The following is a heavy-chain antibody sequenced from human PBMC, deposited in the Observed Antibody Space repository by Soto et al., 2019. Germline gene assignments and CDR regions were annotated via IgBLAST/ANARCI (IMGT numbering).Heavy chain of an antibody. V-gene: IGHV4-39*01. CDR1: GGSISSSSYY. J-gene: IGHJ3*02. D-gene: IGHD2-2*01. CDR2: IYYSGST. Sequence: SETLSLTCTVSGGSISSSSYYWGWIRQPPGKGLEWIGSIYYSGSTYYNPSLKSRATISVDTSKNQFSLKLSSVTAADTAVYYCASLSTDIVVVPAAMPSDAFDIWGQGTMVTVSS. CDR3: ASLSTDIVVVPAAMPSDAFDI.